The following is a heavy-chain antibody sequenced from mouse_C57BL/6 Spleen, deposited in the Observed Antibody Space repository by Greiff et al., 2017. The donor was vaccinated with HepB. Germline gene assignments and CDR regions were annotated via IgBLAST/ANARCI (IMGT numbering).Heavy chain of an antibody. CDR2: ISYDGSN. J-gene: IGHJ1*03. CDR3: ARDWDTTVVDWYFDV. D-gene: IGHD1-1*01. CDR1: GYSITSGYY. Sequence: EVQLQESGPGLVKPSQSLSLTCSVTGYSITSGYYWNWIRQFPGNKLEWMGYISYDGSNNYNPSLKNRISITRDTSKNQFFLKLNSVTTEDTATYYCARDWDTTVVDWYFDVWGTGTTVTVSS. V-gene: IGHV3-6*01.